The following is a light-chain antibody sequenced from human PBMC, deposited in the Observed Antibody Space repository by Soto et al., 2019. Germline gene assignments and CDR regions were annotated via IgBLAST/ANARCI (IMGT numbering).Light chain of an antibody. CDR3: SAWDGSLNGLV. CDR1: SSNIGSNI. CDR2: NNV. Sequence: QSVLTQLPSASGTPGQRVTISCSGSSSNIGSNILNWYRQVPGTAPKLLIYNNVHRPSGVPDRFSGSKSGASGSLAISGLQLEDEADYYCSAWDGSLNGLVFGGGTKLTVL. V-gene: IGLV1-44*01. J-gene: IGLJ3*02.